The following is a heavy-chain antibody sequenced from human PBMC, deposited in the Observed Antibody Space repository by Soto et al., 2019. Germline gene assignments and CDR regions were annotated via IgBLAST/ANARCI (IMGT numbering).Heavy chain of an antibody. CDR3: ATGANFYYETSRY. CDR2: MSPNGNNQ. V-gene: IGHV3-30-3*01. D-gene: IGHD3-22*01. Sequence: GGSLRLSCAAPGFTFSIYALHWVRQAPGKGLEWVAVMSPNGNNQYYADSVKGRFTISRDTSKSTLYLQMTSLRPDDTAVYYCATGANFYYETSRYWGQGTLVTVSS. CDR1: GFTFSIYA. J-gene: IGHJ4*02.